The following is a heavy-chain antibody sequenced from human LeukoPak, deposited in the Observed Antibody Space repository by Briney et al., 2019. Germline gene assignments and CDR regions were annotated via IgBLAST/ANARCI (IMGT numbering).Heavy chain of an antibody. CDR2: IKQDGSEK. D-gene: IGHD3-3*01. J-gene: IGHJ3*02. Sequence: QPGGSLRLSCAASGFTFSSYWMSWVRQAPGKGLEWVANIKQDGSEKYYVDSVKGRFTISRDNAKNSLYLQMNSLRAEDTAVYYCARDQGGYYDFWSGYPHDASDIWGQGTMVTVSS. CDR3: ARDQGGYYDFWSGYPHDASDI. V-gene: IGHV3-7*01. CDR1: GFTFSSYW.